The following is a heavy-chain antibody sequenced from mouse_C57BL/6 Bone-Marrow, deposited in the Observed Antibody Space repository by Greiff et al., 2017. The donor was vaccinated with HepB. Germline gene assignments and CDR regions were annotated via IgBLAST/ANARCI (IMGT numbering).Heavy chain of an antibody. V-gene: IGHV1-7*01. CDR1: GYTFTSYW. Sequence: QVHVKQSGAELAKPGASVKLSCKASGYTFTSYWMHWVKQRPGQGLEWIGYINPSSGYTKYNQKFKDKATLTADKSSSTAYMQLSSLTYEDSAVYYCARSMANWYFDVWGTGTTVTVSS. J-gene: IGHJ1*03. CDR3: ARSMANWYFDV. D-gene: IGHD1-1*02. CDR2: INPSSGYT.